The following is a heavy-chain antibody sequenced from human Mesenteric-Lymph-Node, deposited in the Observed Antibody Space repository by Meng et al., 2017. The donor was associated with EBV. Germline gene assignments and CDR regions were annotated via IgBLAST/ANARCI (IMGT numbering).Heavy chain of an antibody. CDR1: GGSISSSDW. CDR2: IYQSGST. J-gene: IGHJ2*01. Sequence: QVQLQESGPGLVKPSGTLSLTCAVSGGSISSSDWWTWVRQPPGKGLEWIGEIYQSGSTNYSPSLKSRVTISVDKSKNQFSLKLTSVTAADTAVYYCARMEFTYDWYYDVWGRSTLVTVSS. V-gene: IGHV4-4*02. D-gene: IGHD1-1*01. CDR3: ARMEFTYDWYYDV.